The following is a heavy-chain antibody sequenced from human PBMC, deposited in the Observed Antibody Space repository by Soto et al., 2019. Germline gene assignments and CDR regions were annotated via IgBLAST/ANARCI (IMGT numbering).Heavy chain of an antibody. D-gene: IGHD1-20*01. V-gene: IGHV4-39*01. CDR2: IYHTGTT. Sequence: QLQLQESGPGLVKPSETLSLTCTVSGGSVTSSSCYWGWIRQPPGKGLEWIGDIYHTGTTYYNPSLKRRVTIYLDTSTEQFSLKLSSVTAADTAMYYCVRLTSRITAASHGRSNWLVTWGPGTMVSVSS. CDR1: GGSVTSSSCY. J-gene: IGHJ5*02. CDR3: VRLTSRITAASHGRSNWLVT.